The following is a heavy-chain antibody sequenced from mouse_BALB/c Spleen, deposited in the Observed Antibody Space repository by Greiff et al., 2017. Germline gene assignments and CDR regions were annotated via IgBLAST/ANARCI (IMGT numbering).Heavy chain of an antibody. CDR2: INPGSGGT. CDR3: ARPGTADY. J-gene: IGHJ2*01. D-gene: IGHD4-1*01. Sequence: QVQLKQSGAELVRPGTSVKVSCKASGYAFTNYLIEWVKQRPGQGLEWIGVINPGSGGTNYNEKFKGKATLTADKSSSTAYMQLSSLTSDDSAVYFCARPGTADYWGQGTTLTVSS. V-gene: IGHV1-54*01. CDR1: GYAFTNYL.